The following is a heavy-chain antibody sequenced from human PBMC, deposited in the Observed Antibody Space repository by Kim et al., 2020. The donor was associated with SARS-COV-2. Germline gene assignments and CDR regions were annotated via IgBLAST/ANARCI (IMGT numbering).Heavy chain of an antibody. J-gene: IGHJ4*02. D-gene: IGHD3-22*01. Sequence: GGSLRLSCAASGFTFSSYSMNWVRQAPGKGLEWVSSISSYIYYADSVKGRFTISRDNAKNSLYLQMNSLRAEDTAVYYCASNRYYYDSSGWDYWGQGTLV. V-gene: IGHV3-21*01. CDR1: GFTFSSYS. CDR3: ASNRYYYDSSGWDY. CDR2: ISSYI.